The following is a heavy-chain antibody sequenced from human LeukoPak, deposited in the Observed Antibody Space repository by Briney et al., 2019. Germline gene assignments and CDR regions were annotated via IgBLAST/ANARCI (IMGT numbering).Heavy chain of an antibody. V-gene: IGHV3-64*01. CDR1: GFTFSSYA. J-gene: IGHJ4*02. Sequence: PGGSLRLSCAASGFTFSSYAMHWVRQAPGKGLEYVSAISSNGGSTYYANSVKGRFTISRDNSENTLYLQMGSLRAEDMAVYYCARLYSSGWYSFFDYWGQGTLVTVSS. D-gene: IGHD6-19*01. CDR3: ARLYSSGWYSFFDY. CDR2: ISSNGGST.